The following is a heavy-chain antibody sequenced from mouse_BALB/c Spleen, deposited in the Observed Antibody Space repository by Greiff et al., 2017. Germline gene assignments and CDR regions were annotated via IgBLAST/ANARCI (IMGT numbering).Heavy chain of an antibody. CDR3: NPYYGSRYGFAY. V-gene: IGHV14-4*02. J-gene: IGHJ4*01. CDR2: IDPENGDT. Sequence: VQLQQSGAELVRSGASVKLSCTASGFNIKDYYMHWVKQRPEQGLEWIGWIDPENGDTEYAPKFQGKATMTADTSANTDYLQLSRLTSEDTAVYYCNPYYGSRYGFAYWGQGTSVTVSS. D-gene: IGHD1-1*01. CDR1: GFNIKDYY.